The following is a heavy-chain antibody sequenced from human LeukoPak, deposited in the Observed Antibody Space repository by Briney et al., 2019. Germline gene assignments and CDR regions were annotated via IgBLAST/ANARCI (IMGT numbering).Heavy chain of an antibody. V-gene: IGHV3-23*03. CDR1: GFTFSSYG. CDR3: AKGASGSGEFDY. CDR2: IYTDGRST. J-gene: IGHJ4*02. D-gene: IGHD5-12*01. Sequence: PGGSLRLSCAASGFTFSSYGMTWVRQAPGKGLVWVSRIYTDGRSTSYADSVKGRFTISRDNSKNTVYLQMNSLRAEDTAVYYCAKGASGSGEFDYWGQGTLVTVSS.